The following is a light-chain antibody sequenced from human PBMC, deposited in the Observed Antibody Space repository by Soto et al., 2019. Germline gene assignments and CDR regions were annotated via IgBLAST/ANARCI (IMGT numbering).Light chain of an antibody. CDR2: GAS. Sequence: EIVLTQSPGTLSLSPGERATLSCRASQSVSSSSYLAWYQQKPGQAPRLLIYGASSRATGIPDRFSGSGSATDFTLTISRLEPEDFAVYYCRQYGSSPSYTFGQGTKQEIK. CDR3: RQYGSSPSYT. V-gene: IGKV3-20*01. CDR1: QSVSSSSY. J-gene: IGKJ2*01.